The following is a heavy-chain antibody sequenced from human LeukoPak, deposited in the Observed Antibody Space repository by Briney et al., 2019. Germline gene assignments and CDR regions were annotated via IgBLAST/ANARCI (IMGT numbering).Heavy chain of an antibody. D-gene: IGHD5-24*01. CDR3: ARGAGYSTLPYDYGMDV. V-gene: IGHV1-69*13. CDR2: IIPIFGTA. J-gene: IGHJ6*04. CDR1: GGTFISYA. Sequence: GASVKVSCTASGGTFISYAISWVRQAPGQGLEWMGGIIPIFGTANYAQKFQGRVTITADESTSTAYMELSSLRSEDTAVYYCARGAGYSTLPYDYGMDVWGKGTTVTVSS.